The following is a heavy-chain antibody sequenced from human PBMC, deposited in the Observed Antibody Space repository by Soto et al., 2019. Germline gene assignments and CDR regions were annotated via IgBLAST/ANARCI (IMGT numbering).Heavy chain of an antibody. CDR2: IYSGGST. Sequence: WWSLRLSCSASVFTVSSNYMSWFRQAPGKGLEWVSVIYSGGSTYYADSVRGRFTISRDNSKNTLYLQMKSLRAEDTAVYYCARDPPATRHGMDVWGQGTTVTVSS. J-gene: IGHJ6*02. CDR1: VFTVSSNY. CDR3: ARDPPATRHGMDV. V-gene: IGHV3-53*01.